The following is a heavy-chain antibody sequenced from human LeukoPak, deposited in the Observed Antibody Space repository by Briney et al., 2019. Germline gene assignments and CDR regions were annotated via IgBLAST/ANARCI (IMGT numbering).Heavy chain of an antibody. CDR2: TYYDGST. CDR1: GGSISIANYF. Sequence: SETLSLTCTVSGGSISIANYFWGWIRQPPGKGLVWIGSTYYDGSTYYNPSLKSRVTISRDTSKDQFSLRLSSVTAADTAIYYCTRHKRWLQSPDAFDIWGKGTMVTVSS. CDR3: TRHKRWLQSPDAFDI. J-gene: IGHJ3*02. D-gene: IGHD5-24*01. V-gene: IGHV4-39*07.